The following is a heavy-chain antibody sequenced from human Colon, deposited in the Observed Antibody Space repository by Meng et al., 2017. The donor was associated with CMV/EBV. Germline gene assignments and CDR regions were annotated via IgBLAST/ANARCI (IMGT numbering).Heavy chain of an antibody. Sequence: QVHLVQSGAEVKKPGASVKVPCKASGCTFTDYYLHWERQAPGQGLEWMGWMDPTTGRTDYAQKFQGTVTMTRDTSISTAYLELSRLTSDDTAVYYCASHSSYVWGSHHWGQGTLVTVSS. CDR3: ASHSSYVWGSHH. J-gene: IGHJ1*01. CDR2: MDPTTGRT. CDR1: GCTFTDYY. D-gene: IGHD3-16*01. V-gene: IGHV1-2*02.